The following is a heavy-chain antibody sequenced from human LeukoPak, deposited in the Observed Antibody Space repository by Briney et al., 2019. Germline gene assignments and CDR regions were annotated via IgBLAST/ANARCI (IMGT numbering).Heavy chain of an antibody. CDR1: GGSFSGYY. CDR3: ARAIAAAEAFDI. Sequence: SETLSLTCAVYGGSFSGYYWSWIRQPPGKGLEWIGYIYYSGSTNYNPSLKSRVTISVDTSKNQFSLKLSSVTAADTAVYYCARAIAAAEAFDIWGQGTMVTVSS. V-gene: IGHV4-59*01. J-gene: IGHJ3*02. CDR2: IYYSGST. D-gene: IGHD6-13*01.